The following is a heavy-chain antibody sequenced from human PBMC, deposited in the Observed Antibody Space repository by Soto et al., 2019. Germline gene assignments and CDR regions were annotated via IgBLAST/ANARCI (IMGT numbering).Heavy chain of an antibody. D-gene: IGHD6-19*01. J-gene: IGHJ4*02. V-gene: IGHV2-70*01. Sequence: SGPTLVNPTQTLTLTRTFSGFSLSTSGMCVSWIRQPPGKALEWLALIDWDDVKYYSTSLKTRLTISKDTSKNQVVLTMTNMDPVDTATYYCARRRNTRGSGRYHFAYWGKGTLVTVYS. CDR3: ARRRNTRGSGRYHFAY. CDR1: GFSLSTSGMC. CDR2: IDWDDVK.